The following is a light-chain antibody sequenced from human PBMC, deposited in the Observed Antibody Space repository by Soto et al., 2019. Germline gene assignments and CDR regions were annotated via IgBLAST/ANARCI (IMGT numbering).Light chain of an antibody. CDR1: QGIGST. CDR2: GAS. CDR3: QHYDKAQLT. J-gene: IGKJ4*01. V-gene: IGKV3-15*01. Sequence: ELVITQSPATLSVSPGEGATLSCRASQGIGSTLAWYQQKPGQTPRLLIYGASTRATGVPARFSGSGSGTDFTLTLNSLQSEDFAVYYCQHYDKAQLTFGGWTKVDI.